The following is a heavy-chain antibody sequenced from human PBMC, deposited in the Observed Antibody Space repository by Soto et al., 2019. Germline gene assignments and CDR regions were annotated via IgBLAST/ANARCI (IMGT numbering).Heavy chain of an antibody. J-gene: IGHJ4*02. Sequence: QVQLQESGPGLLKPSQTLSLTCTVSGGSIRSGDYYWSWIRQPQGKGLEWIGYIFYSGSTFYSPSLKSRVTISRDTSENLFSLELRSVTAADTAVYYCARGNALGGGGYYFDYWGQGTLATVSS. CDR3: ARGNALGGGGYYFDY. V-gene: IGHV4-30-4*01. CDR2: IFYSGST. D-gene: IGHD2-15*01. CDR1: GGSIRSGDYY.